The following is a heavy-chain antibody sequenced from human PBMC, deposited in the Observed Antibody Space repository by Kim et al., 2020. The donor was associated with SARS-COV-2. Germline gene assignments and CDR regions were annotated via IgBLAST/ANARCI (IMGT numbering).Heavy chain of an antibody. D-gene: IGHD2-8*02. CDR3: ARGRAGVAPAPVLGLGPYYDYYAMDV. CDR2: INHSGST. Sequence: SETLSLTCAVYGGSFSDYNWCWIRQPPGKGLEWIGEINHSGSTSHSPSLKSRVTISVDTSKGQFSLRLKSMTAADTAVYYCARGRAGVAPAPVLGLGPYYDYYAMDVWGQGTAVAVSS. CDR1: GGSFSDYN. J-gene: IGHJ6*02. V-gene: IGHV4-34*01.